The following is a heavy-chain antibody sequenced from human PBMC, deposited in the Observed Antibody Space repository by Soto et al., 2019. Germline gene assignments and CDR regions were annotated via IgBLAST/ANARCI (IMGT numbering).Heavy chain of an antibody. J-gene: IGHJ4*02. D-gene: IGHD5-12*01. CDR2: IYYSGST. V-gene: IGHV4-39*01. CDR3: ARRETATIFNY. CDR1: GGSISSSNYY. Sequence: QLQLQESGPGLVKPSETLSLTCTVSGGSISSSNYYWDWIRQPPGKGLEWIGSIYYSGSTYYNPSLRSRVTISVDTSKNQFSLRLSSVTAADTSVYYCARRETATIFNYLGQGTLVTVSS.